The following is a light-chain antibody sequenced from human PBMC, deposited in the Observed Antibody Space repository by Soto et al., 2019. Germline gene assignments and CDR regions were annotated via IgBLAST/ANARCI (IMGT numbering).Light chain of an antibody. J-gene: IGLJ2*01. CDR1: SSDVGGYNY. V-gene: IGLV2-8*01. Sequence: QSVLTQPPSASGSPGQSVTISCTGTSSDVGGYNYVSWYQHHPGKAPKLMIYEVIKRPSGVPDRFSGSKSGNTASLTVSGLQADDEADYYCSSYAGSNIFVVFGGGTKLTVL. CDR3: SSYAGSNIFVV. CDR2: EVI.